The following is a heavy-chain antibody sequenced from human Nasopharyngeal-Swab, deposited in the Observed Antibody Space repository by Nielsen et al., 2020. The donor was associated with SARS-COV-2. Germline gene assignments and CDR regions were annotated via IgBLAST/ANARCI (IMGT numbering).Heavy chain of an antibody. CDR1: GDSISSNSYY. CDR3: ASYYYDSSDYSYWFDP. D-gene: IGHD3-22*01. CDR2: FSYSGTT. Sequence: SETLSLTCTVSGDSISSNSYYWGWIRQSPGKGLEWIGSFSYSGTTYYNPSLKSRVTISVDTSKNQLSVKLSSVTAADTAVYYCASYYYDSSDYSYWFDPWGQGTLVTVSS. J-gene: IGHJ5*02. V-gene: IGHV4-39*01.